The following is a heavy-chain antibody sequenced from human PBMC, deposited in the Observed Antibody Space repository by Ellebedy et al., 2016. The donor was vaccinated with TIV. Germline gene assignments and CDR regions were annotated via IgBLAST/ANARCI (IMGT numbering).Heavy chain of an antibody. CDR1: GYTFTSYG. CDR2: INAGNGNT. V-gene: IGHV1-3*01. D-gene: IGHD3-9*01. J-gene: IGHJ5*02. CDR3: ARENLDASYYDILTGYYRDCWFDP. Sequence: AASVKVSCKASGYTFTSYGISWVRQAPGQRLEWMGWINAGNGNTKYSQKFQGRVTITRDTSASTAYMELSSLRSEDTAVYYCARENLDASYYDILTGYYRDCWFDPWGQGTLVTVSS.